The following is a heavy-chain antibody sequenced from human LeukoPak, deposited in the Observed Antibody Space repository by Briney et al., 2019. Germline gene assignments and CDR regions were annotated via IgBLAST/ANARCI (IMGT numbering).Heavy chain of an antibody. D-gene: IGHD3-10*01. Sequence: SETLSLTCTVSGGSISSSYYRGWIRQPPGKGLEWIGSVYYSGSTYYNPSLKSRVTISVDTSKNQFSLKLSSVTAADTAVYYCASLGLIYYYGSGSDYNWGQGTLVTVSS. CDR2: VYYSGST. CDR1: GGSISSSYY. CDR3: ASLGLIYYYGSGSDYN. J-gene: IGHJ4*02. V-gene: IGHV4-39*01.